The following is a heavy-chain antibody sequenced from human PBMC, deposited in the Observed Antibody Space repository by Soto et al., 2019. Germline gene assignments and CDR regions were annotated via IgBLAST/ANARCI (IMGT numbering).Heavy chain of an antibody. CDR2: ISAYNGNT. D-gene: IGHD6-13*01. J-gene: IGHJ4*02. V-gene: IGHV1-18*01. Sequence: QVQLVQSGAEVKKPGASVKVSCKASGYTFTSYGISWVRQAPGQGLEWMGWISAYNGNTNYAQKLQDRVTMTTDTSTSSAYMELRSLRSDDTAVYYCARDWSSIAAAGTEGDYWGQGTLVTVSS. CDR3: ARDWSSIAAAGTEGDY. CDR1: GYTFTSYG.